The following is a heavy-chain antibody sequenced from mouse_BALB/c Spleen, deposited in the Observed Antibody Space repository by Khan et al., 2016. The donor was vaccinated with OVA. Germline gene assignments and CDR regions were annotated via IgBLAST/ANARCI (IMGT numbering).Heavy chain of an antibody. J-gene: IGHJ3*01. Sequence: IQLVQSGPELVKPGASVKISCKASGYTFTDYNMDWVKQSHGESLEWIGYIFPNNGGTGYNQKFKTKATLTVDNSSSTAYMEIRSLTPEDSAVYYGARSGYGSIAYWGQGTLVTVSA. CDR2: IFPNNGGT. CDR3: ARSGYGSIAY. CDR1: GYTFTDYN. D-gene: IGHD1-2*01. V-gene: IGHV1S29*02.